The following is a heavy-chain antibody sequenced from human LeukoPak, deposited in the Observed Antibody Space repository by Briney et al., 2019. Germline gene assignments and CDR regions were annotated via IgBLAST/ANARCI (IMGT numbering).Heavy chain of an antibody. CDR1: GASINSSIHY. Sequence: SETLSLTCTVSGASINSSIHYWGWIRQPPGKGLEWIGTGYYIGNTHYNPSLKSRVTISVDTSKNQFSLKLSSVTAADTAVYYCARYSTEGYSYGYWFDYWGQGTLVTVSS. D-gene: IGHD5-18*01. CDR3: ARYSTEGYSYGYWFDY. V-gene: IGHV4-39*07. J-gene: IGHJ4*02. CDR2: GYYIGNT.